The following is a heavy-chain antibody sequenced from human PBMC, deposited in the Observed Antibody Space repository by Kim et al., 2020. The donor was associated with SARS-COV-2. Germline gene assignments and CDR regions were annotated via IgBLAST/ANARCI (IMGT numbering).Heavy chain of an antibody. CDR2: ISGSGSST. CDR1: GFTFSSYA. V-gene: IGHV3-23*01. D-gene: IGHD5-12*01. Sequence: GGSLRLSCVASGFTFSSYAMSWVRQAPGEGLEWVSGISGSGSSTYYADSVKGRVTISRDTSKNTLYLQMNSLRADDTAVYYCAKVRGYSGYGFEGDFDLWGRGTLVTVSS. J-gene: IGHJ2*01. CDR3: AKVRGYSGYGFEGDFDL.